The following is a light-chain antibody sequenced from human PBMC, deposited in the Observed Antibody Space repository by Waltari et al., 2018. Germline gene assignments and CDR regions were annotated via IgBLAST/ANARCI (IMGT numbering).Light chain of an antibody. V-gene: IGLV1-51*01. Sequence: QSVLTQPPSVSAATGQKVTISCSGSSSNIGDNYVSWYQQVPGTAPKLLINDNNRRPSGIPDRFSGSKSGTSATLGITGLQTGDEADYYCGTWDSGLSASVFGSGTKVTVL. CDR3: GTWDSGLSASV. CDR1: SSNIGDNY. CDR2: DNN. J-gene: IGLJ6*01.